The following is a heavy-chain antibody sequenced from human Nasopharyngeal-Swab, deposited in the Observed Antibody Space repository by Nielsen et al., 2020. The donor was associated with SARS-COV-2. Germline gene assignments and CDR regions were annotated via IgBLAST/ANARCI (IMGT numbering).Heavy chain of an antibody. V-gene: IGHV3-13*01. D-gene: IGHD1-1*01. CDR3: ARGTSTSPGIDY. CDR2: INPAGVT. CDR1: GFTFSNYD. J-gene: IGHJ4*02. Sequence: GASLKISCAASGFTFSNYDMHWVRQATGKVLGWLSGINPAGVTYSPDSVKGRFTISRENAKNSLYLQMNSLIAEDTAVYFCARGTSTSPGIDYWGQGILVTVSS.